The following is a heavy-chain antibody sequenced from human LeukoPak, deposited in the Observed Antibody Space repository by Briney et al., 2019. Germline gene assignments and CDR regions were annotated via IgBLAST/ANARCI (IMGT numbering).Heavy chain of an antibody. J-gene: IGHJ4*02. CDR1: GYTFTGYY. CDR3: ARGGRVGATTSHGGGNDY. D-gene: IGHD1-26*01. CDR2: INPNSGGT. V-gene: IGHV1-2*04. Sequence: ASVKVSCKASGYTFTGYYMHWVRQAPGQGLEWMGWINPNSGGTNYAQKFQGWVTMTRDTSISTAYMELSRLRSDDTAVYYCARGGRVGATTSHGGGNDYWGQGTLVTVSS.